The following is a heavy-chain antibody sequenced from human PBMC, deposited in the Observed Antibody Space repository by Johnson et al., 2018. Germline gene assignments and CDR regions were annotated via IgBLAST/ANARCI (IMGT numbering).Heavy chain of an antibody. Sequence: VQLVESGAEVKKPGESLKISCKGSGYSFTSYWIGWVRQMPGKGLEWMGIIYPGDSDTRYSPSFQGQVTISADKSISTACLQWSGRKASDTAMYFCSRQTALGATGEAFDIWGQGTMVTVSS. CDR2: IYPGDSDT. CDR3: SRQTALGATGEAFDI. D-gene: IGHD1-26*01. J-gene: IGHJ3*02. V-gene: IGHV5-51*01. CDR1: GYSFTSYW.